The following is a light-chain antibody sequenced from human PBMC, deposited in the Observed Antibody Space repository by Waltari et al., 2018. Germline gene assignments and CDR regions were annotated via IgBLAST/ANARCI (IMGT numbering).Light chain of an antibody. CDR2: KAS. CDR3: QEYDSLPVT. Sequence: TWRASQSVKNNLAWYQQKPGKAPKVLIHKASRLESGVPSRFSSRGYGTEFTLTISSLQPDDFATYYRQEYDSLPVTFGGGTKVEIK. J-gene: IGKJ4*01. V-gene: IGKV1-5*03. CDR1: QSVKNN.